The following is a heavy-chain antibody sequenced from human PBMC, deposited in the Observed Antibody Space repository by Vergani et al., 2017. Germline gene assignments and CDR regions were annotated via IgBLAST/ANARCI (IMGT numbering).Heavy chain of an antibody. D-gene: IGHD3-16*02. V-gene: IGHV4-4*02. Sequence: QVQLQESGPGLVKPSGTLSLTCAVSGGSISSSNWWSWVRQPPGKGLEWIGESYHSGRTNYNPSLKSRVTIAVDKSKTQFSLKLSSVTAADTAGYYCARSRLRLGEVSLSLFDYWGQGTLVTVSS. CDR2: SYHSGRT. CDR3: ARSRLRLGEVSLSLFDY. J-gene: IGHJ4*02. CDR1: GGSISSSNW.